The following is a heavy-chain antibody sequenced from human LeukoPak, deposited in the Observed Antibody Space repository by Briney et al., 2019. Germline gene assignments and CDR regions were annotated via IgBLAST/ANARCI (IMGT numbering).Heavy chain of an antibody. V-gene: IGHV4-39*07. Sequence: PSETLSLTCTVSGGSISSSSYYWGWIRQPPGKGLEWIGSIYYSGSTYYNPSLKSRVTISVDTSKNQFSLKLSSVTAADTAVYYCARGGGQLWLRGPSDYWGQGTLVTVSS. D-gene: IGHD5-18*01. J-gene: IGHJ4*02. CDR3: ARGGGQLWLRGPSDY. CDR2: IYYSGST. CDR1: GGSISSSSYY.